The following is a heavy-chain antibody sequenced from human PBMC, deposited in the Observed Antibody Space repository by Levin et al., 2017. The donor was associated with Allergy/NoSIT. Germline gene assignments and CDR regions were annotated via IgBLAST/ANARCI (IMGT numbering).Heavy chain of an antibody. CDR2: ISYDGSNK. Sequence: PGGSLRLSCAASGFTFSSYAMHWVRQAPGKGLEWVAVISYDGSNKYYADSVKGRFTISRDNSKNTLYLQMNSLRAEDTAVYYCAYYPVPAAMGGHFDYWGQGTLVTVSS. J-gene: IGHJ4*02. D-gene: IGHD2-2*01. CDR1: GFTFSSYA. V-gene: IGHV3-30-3*01. CDR3: AYYPVPAAMGGHFDY.